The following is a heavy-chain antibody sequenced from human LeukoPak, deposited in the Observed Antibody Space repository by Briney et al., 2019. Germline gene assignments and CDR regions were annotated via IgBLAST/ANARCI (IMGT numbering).Heavy chain of an antibody. CDR1: GGSFSGHY. D-gene: IGHD2-15*01. V-gene: IGHV4-34*01. J-gene: IGHJ6*02. CDR3: ARAMVVAATTGYYYYGMDV. Sequence: SETLSLTCAVYGGSFSGHYWSWIRQPSGKGLEWIGEINHSGSTNYNPSLKSRVTISVDTSKNQFSLKLSSVTAADTAVYYCARAMVVAATTGYYYYGMDVWGQGTTVTVSS. CDR2: INHSGST.